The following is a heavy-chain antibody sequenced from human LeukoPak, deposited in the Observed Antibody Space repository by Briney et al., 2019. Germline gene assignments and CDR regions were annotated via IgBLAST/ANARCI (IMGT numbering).Heavy chain of an antibody. CDR3: AGRGLYFDP. J-gene: IGHJ5*02. V-gene: IGHV4-39*01. Sequence: SETLSLTCTVSGGSISSSSYYWGWIRQPPGKGLEWIGSIYYSGSTYYNPSLKSRVTISVDTSKNQFSLKLSSVTAADTAVYYCAGRGLYFDPWGQGTLVTVSS. D-gene: IGHD3/OR15-3a*01. CDR2: IYYSGST. CDR1: GGSISSSSYY.